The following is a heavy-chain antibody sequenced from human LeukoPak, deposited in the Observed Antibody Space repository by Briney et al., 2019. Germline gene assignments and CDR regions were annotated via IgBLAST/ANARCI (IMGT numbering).Heavy chain of an antibody. J-gene: IGHJ4*02. V-gene: IGHV1-69*05. CDR1: GGTFSSYA. CDR3: ARDRYYYDSSGYFSYDY. Sequence: GASVKVSCKASGGTFSSYAISWVRQAPGQGLEWMGGIIPIFGTANYAQKFQGRVTITTDESASTAYMELSSLRSEDTAVYYCARDRYYYDSSGYFSYDYWGQGTLVTVSS. D-gene: IGHD3-22*01. CDR2: IIPIFGTA.